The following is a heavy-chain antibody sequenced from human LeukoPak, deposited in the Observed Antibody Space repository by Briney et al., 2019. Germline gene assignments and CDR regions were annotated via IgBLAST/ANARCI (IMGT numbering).Heavy chain of an antibody. V-gene: IGHV3-21*01. CDR3: ARAAKQQLVSYFDY. D-gene: IGHD6-13*01. J-gene: IGHJ4*02. Sequence: GGFLRLSCAASGFTFSSYSMNWVRQAPGKGLEWVSSISSSSSYIYYADSVKGRFTISRDNAKNSLYLQMNSLRAEDTAVYYCARAAKQQLVSYFDYWGQGTLVTVSS. CDR2: ISSSSSYI. CDR1: GFTFSSYS.